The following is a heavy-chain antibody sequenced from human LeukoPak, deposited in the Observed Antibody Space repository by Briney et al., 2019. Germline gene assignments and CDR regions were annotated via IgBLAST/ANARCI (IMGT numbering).Heavy chain of an antibody. CDR2: IKQAGSEK. D-gene: IGHD3-3*01. CDR1: GFTFKNYW. CDR3: ARVDDFWGGSAPHSYYYYMDL. Sequence: PGGSLRLSCAASGFTFKNYWMTWVRQVPGKGLEWVANIKQAGSEKFYVDSVKGRFTISRDDAKKSLYLQMSSLRADDTAVYYCARVDDFWGGSAPHSYYYYMDLWGKGTTVTVSS. V-gene: IGHV3-7*01. J-gene: IGHJ6*03.